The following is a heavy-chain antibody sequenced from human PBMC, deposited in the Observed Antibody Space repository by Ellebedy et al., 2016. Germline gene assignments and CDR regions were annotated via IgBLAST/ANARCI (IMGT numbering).Heavy chain of an antibody. V-gene: IGHV3-15*01. J-gene: IGHJ4*02. CDR3: TTGGGVVVVVGTTHFDY. D-gene: IGHD2-15*01. Sequence: GESLKISXAASGFTFSNAWMSWVRQAPGKGLEWVGRIKSKTDGGTTEYAAPVKGRFTISGDDSKNTLYLQMNSLKIEDTAVYYCTTGGGVVVVVGTTHFDYWGQGTLVTVSS. CDR2: IKSKTDGGTT. CDR1: GFTFSNAW.